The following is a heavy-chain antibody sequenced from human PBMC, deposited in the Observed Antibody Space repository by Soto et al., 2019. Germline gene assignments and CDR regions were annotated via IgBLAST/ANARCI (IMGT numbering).Heavy chain of an antibody. V-gene: IGHV3-23*01. D-gene: IGHD6-6*01. CDR1: GFSFSSHA. Sequence: PGGSLRLSGAASGFSFSSHAMRWVLQAPGKGLEWVTAISGSGGSTYYADSVKGRFTISRDNSKNTMYMQMNSLRAEDTAVYYCEKGRYRSSSRDTFDYWGQGTLVPVYS. CDR3: EKGRYRSSSRDTFDY. J-gene: IGHJ4*02. CDR2: ISGSGGST.